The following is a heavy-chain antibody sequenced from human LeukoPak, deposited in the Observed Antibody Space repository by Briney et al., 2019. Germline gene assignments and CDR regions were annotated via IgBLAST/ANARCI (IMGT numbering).Heavy chain of an antibody. CDR3: ASSPTNKALQNKYYSYGMDV. J-gene: IGHJ6*02. Sequence: SQTLSLTCAVSGGSISSGGYSWSWIRQPPGKGLEWIGYIYHSGSTYYNPSLKSRVTISVDRSKNQFSLKLSSVTAADTAVYYCASSPTNKALQNKYYSYGMDVWGQGTTVTVSS. V-gene: IGHV4-30-2*01. CDR2: IYHSGST. D-gene: IGHD2-8*01. CDR1: GGSISSGGYS.